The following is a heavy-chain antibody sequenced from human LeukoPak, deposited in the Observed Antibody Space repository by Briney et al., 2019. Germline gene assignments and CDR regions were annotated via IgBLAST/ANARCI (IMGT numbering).Heavy chain of an antibody. CDR2: IYTSGST. CDR1: GGSISSGSYY. CDR3: ARRSSSWNNWYFDL. D-gene: IGHD6-13*01. J-gene: IGHJ2*01. V-gene: IGHV4-61*02. Sequence: PSETLSLTCTVSGGSISSGSYYWSWIRQPAGKGLEWIGRIYTSGSTNYNPSLKSRVTISVDTSKNQFSLKLSSVTAADTAVYYCARRSSSWNNWYFDLWGRGTLVTVSS.